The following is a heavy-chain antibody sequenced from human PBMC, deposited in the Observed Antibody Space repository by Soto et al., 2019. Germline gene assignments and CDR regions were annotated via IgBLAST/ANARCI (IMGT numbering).Heavy chain of an antibody. V-gene: IGHV1-69*08. CDR1: GGTFSSYS. CDR2: IIPILGIA. J-gene: IGHJ4*02. CDR3: ARDHGSGTQFDY. D-gene: IGHD3-10*01. Sequence: QVQLVQSGAEVKKPGSSVKVSCKASGGTFSSYSISWVRQAPGQGLEWMGRIIPILGIANYAQKFQGRVTTTADKSTSTAYMELSSLRSEDTAVYYCARDHGSGTQFDYWGQGTLVTVSS.